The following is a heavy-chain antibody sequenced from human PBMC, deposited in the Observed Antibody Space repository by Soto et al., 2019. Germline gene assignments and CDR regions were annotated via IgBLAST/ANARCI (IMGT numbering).Heavy chain of an antibody. D-gene: IGHD2-2*02. CDR1: GFTFSSYW. CDR2: INSDGSST. CDR3: ARGGVGRYCSSTSCYTWVFDY. J-gene: IGHJ4*02. Sequence: EVQLVESGGGLVQPGGSLRLSCAASGFTFSSYWMHWVRQAPGKGLVWVSRINSDGSSTSYADSVKGRFTISRENAKNTLYLQMNRLRAEDTAVYYCARGGVGRYCSSTSCYTWVFDYWGQGPLVTVSS. V-gene: IGHV3-74*01.